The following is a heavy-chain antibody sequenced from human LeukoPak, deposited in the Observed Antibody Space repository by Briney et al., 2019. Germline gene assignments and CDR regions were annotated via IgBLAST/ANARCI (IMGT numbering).Heavy chain of an antibody. CDR1: GFTFSHYT. CDR3: TKDHLDWGSSFDN. Sequence: GVLRLSCAASGFTFSHYTMNWVRQTPGKGLEWVSAVTGGGTTNYADSVKGRFTISRDNSKNTLNLQMNSLRAEDTAVYYCTKDHLDWGSSFDNWGQGTLVTVSS. D-gene: IGHD3-9*01. V-gene: IGHV3-23*01. J-gene: IGHJ4*02. CDR2: VTGGGTT.